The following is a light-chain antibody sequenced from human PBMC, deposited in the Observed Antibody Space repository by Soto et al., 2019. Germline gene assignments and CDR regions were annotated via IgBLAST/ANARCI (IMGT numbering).Light chain of an antibody. CDR1: QSVSSSY. J-gene: IGKJ1*01. CDR2: GAS. CDR3: QQYGSSPQT. Sequence: EIALPQSPGTLSLSPGERATLSCRASQSVSSSYLAWYQQKPGQAPRLLIYGASSRATGIPDRFSGSGSGTDFTLTISRLEPEEFAVYYCQQYGSSPQTFGKGTKVDI. V-gene: IGKV3-20*01.